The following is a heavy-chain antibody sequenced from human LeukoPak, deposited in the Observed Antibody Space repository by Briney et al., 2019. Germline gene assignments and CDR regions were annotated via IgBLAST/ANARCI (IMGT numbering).Heavy chain of an antibody. CDR1: GFTFSSYS. CDR2: ISSSSSTI. CDR3: ARDVVGMDV. D-gene: IGHD2-2*01. V-gene: IGHV3-48*01. J-gene: IGHJ6*02. Sequence: PGGSLRLSCAASGFTFSSYSMSWVRQAPGKGLEWVSYISSSSSTIYYADSVKGRFTISRDNAKNSLYLQMNSLRAEDTAVYYCARDVVGMDVWGQGTTVTVSS.